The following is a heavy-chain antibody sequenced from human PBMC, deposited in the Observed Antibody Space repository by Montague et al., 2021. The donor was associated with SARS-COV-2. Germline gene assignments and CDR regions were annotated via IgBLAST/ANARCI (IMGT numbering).Heavy chain of an antibody. J-gene: IGHJ6*02. CDR3: ARSGQQLVHPLATLYYYYGMDV. CDR1: GFTFSSYW. D-gene: IGHD6-13*01. Sequence: SLSLSLSASGFTFSSYWMHWVRQAPGKGLVWVSRINSDGSSTSYADSVKGRFTISRDNAKNTPYLQMNSLRAEDTAVYYCARSGQQLVHPLATLYYYYGMDVWGQGTTVTVSS. CDR2: INSDGSST. V-gene: IGHV3-74*01.